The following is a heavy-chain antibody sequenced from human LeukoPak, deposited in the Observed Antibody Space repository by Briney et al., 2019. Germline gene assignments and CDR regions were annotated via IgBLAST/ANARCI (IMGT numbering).Heavy chain of an antibody. J-gene: IGHJ4*02. V-gene: IGHV1-2*02. CDR2: INPNSGGT. CDR1: GYTFTGYY. D-gene: IGHD3-9*01. CDR3: ARDPRVLRYFDWLLKSGFDY. Sequence: GASVKVSCKASGYTFTGYYMHWVRQVPGQGLEWMGWINPNSGGTNYAQKFQGRVTMTRDTSISTAYMELSRLRSDDTAVYYCARDPRVLRYFDWLLKSGFDYWGQGTLVTVSS.